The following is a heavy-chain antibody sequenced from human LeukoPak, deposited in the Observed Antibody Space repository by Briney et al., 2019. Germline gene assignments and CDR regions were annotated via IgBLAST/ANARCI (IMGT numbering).Heavy chain of an antibody. CDR2: IYYSGST. Sequence: SETLSLTCTVSGGSTSSYYWSWIRQPPGKGLEWIGYIYYSGSTNYNPSLKSRVTISVDTSKNQFSLKLTSVTAADTAVYFCALGVPTAIANYWGQGTLVTVSS. CDR3: ALGVPTAIANY. V-gene: IGHV4-59*08. D-gene: IGHD2-2*01. CDR1: GGSTSSYY. J-gene: IGHJ4*02.